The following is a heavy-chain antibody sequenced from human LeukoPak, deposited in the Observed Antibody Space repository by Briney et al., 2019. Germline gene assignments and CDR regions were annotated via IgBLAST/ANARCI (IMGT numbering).Heavy chain of an antibody. CDR3: ARVFRGFWYFDL. CDR1: GYSFTSYD. Sequence: ASVKVSCKASGYSFTSYDINWVRQATGQGLEWMGWMNPNSGNTGYAQKFQGRVTMTRDTSISTAYMELSRLRSEDTAVYYCARVFRGFWYFDLWGRGTLVTVSS. V-gene: IGHV1-8*01. CDR2: MNPNSGNT. D-gene: IGHD3-16*01. J-gene: IGHJ2*01.